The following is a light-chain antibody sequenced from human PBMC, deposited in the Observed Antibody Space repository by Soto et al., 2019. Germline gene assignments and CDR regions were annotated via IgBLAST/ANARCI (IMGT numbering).Light chain of an antibody. V-gene: IGKV3-15*01. CDR3: QQYNVRPLT. CDR1: QSVNSN. Sequence: EIVMTQSPVTLSVSPGDRATLSCRASQSVNSNLAWYQQKPGQTPKLLIYVASTKATGIPARFSGSGSATEITLTISSLQSEDFAVYYCQQYNVRPLTFGGGTKVEFK. CDR2: VAS. J-gene: IGKJ4*01.